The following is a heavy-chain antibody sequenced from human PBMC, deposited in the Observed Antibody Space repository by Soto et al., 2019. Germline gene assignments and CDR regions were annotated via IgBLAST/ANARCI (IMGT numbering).Heavy chain of an antibody. Sequence: GGSLRLSCAVSGFTFSNYAMSWVRQAPGKGLEWVSTISGSGGGAYYADSVKGRFTISKDTSKSQVVLTMTNMDPVDTATYYCARIQFGGAAAALSPWGQGTLVTVSS. V-gene: IGHV3-23*01. CDR2: ISGSGGGA. D-gene: IGHD6-13*01. CDR1: GFTFSNYA. J-gene: IGHJ5*02. CDR3: ARIQFGGAAAALSP.